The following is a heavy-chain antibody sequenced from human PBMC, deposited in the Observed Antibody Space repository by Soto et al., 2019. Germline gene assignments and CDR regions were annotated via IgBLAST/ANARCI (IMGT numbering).Heavy chain of an antibody. Sequence: EVQLLESGGGLVQPGGSLRLSCAASGFTFSSYAMNWVRQAPGKGLEWVSVISGSGGSTYYAASVKGRFTISRDNSKNTLDLQMNSLRAEDTAVYYCARRASGWFFDYWGQGTLVTVSS. CDR3: ARRASGWFFDY. D-gene: IGHD6-19*01. V-gene: IGHV3-23*01. CDR1: GFTFSSYA. J-gene: IGHJ4*02. CDR2: ISGSGGST.